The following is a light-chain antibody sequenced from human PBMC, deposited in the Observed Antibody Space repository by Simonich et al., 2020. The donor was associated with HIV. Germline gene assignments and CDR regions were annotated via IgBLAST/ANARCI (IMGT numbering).Light chain of an antibody. CDR3: QQIYSTPLT. V-gene: IGKV1-39*01. Sequence: DIQMTQSPSSLSASVGDRVTITCRASQSISSYLNWYHQKPGKAPKLLIYAASSLQSVVPSRFSGSGSGTDFALTISSLQPEDFATYFCQQIYSTPLTFGGGTKLEIK. CDR2: AAS. CDR1: QSISSY. J-gene: IGKJ4*01.